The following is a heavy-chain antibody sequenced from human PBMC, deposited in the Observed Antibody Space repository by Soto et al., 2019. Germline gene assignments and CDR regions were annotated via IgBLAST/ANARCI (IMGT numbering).Heavy chain of an antibody. Sequence: EVQLVESGGGLVQPGGSLKLSCAASGFTFSGSAMHWVRQASGKGLEWVGRIRSKANSYATAYAASVKGRFTISRDDSKNTAYLQMNSLKTEDTAVYYCTYTVTMGEDYWGQGTLVTVSS. CDR3: TYTVTMGEDY. CDR1: GFTFSGSA. CDR2: IRSKANSYAT. J-gene: IGHJ4*02. D-gene: IGHD4-17*01. V-gene: IGHV3-73*02.